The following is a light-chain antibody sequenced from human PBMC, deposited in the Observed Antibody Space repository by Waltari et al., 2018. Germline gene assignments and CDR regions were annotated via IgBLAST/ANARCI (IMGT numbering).Light chain of an antibody. V-gene: IGLV2-23*02. CDR3: CSYAGSGTYV. CDR1: TSYVGNYNL. CDR2: EVI. Sequence: QSALTQPASVSGTPGQSIPISCTGTTSYVGNYNLVPWYQHHPGEAPKLMICEVIKRPSGVSNRFSGSKSGNTASLTISGLQAEDEADYYCCSYAGSGTYVFGTGTKVTVL. J-gene: IGLJ1*01.